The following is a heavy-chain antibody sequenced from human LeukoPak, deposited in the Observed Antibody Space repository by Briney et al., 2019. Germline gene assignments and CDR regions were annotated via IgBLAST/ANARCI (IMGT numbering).Heavy chain of an antibody. CDR2: INPNSGGT. CDR1: GYTFTGYH. V-gene: IGHV1-2*02. D-gene: IGHD3-10*01. J-gene: IGHJ6*03. Sequence: ASVKVSCKASGYTFTGYHMHWVRQAPGQGLEWMGWINPNSGGTNYAQKFQGRVTMTRDTSISTAFMELSRLTSDDTAVYYCARDRDDGSGSYLRYYYMDVWGKGTTVTVSS. CDR3: ARDRDDGSGSYLRYYYMDV.